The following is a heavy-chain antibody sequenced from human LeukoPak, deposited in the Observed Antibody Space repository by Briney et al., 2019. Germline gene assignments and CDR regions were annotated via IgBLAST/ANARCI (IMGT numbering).Heavy chain of an antibody. CDR3: ARDATYYYGSGSYYYYYYYMDV. D-gene: IGHD3-10*01. V-gene: IGHV4-4*07. J-gene: IGHJ6*03. Sequence: ASETLSLTCTVSGGSISSYYWSWIRQPAGKGLEWIGRIYTSRSTNYNPSLKSRVTMSVDTSKNQFSLKLSSVTAADTAVYYCARDATYYYGSGSYYYYYYYMDVWGKGTTVTVSS. CDR1: GGSISSYY. CDR2: IYTSRST.